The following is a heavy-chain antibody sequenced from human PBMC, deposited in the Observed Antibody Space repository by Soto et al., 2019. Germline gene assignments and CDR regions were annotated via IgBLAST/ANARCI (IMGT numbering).Heavy chain of an antibody. CDR1: GDSITSNSYF. CDR2: IYYSGTT. J-gene: IGHJ4*02. D-gene: IGHD2-2*01. CDR3: ARSPYQLLSPRFDY. Sequence: PSETLSLTCTVSGDSITSNSYFWAWIRQPPGKGLEWIGRIYYSGTTNYNPSLKSRVTISVDTSKNQFSLKLSSVTAADTAVYYCARSPYQLLSPRFDYWGQGTLVTVSS. V-gene: IGHV4-39*07.